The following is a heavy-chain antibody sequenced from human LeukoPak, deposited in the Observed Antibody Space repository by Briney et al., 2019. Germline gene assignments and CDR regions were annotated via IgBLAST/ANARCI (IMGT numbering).Heavy chain of an antibody. Sequence: GGSLRLSCAAAGFTFDSYAMHWVRQAPGNGLEWVTIISYGGINTFYADSVKGRFTVSRDNSENTLYLQMNGLRADDTALYYCARRGSSGRKPGPFDYWGQGTLVTVSS. CDR2: ISYGGINT. V-gene: IGHV3-30-3*01. J-gene: IGHJ4*02. D-gene: IGHD1-26*01. CDR1: GFTFDSYA. CDR3: ARRGSSGRKPGPFDY.